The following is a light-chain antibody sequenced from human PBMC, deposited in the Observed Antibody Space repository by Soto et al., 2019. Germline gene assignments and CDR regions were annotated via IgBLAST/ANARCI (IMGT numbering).Light chain of an antibody. Sequence: IQITQSRSSLCSWLLDRVTITCRASQSISRYLNWYQQKPGKAPKFLIYAASSLQSGVPSRFSGSGSGTDFTLTISSLQPEDFATYYCQQSYSIPLTFGGGTKVDIK. CDR2: AAS. J-gene: IGKJ4*01. CDR3: QQSYSIPLT. V-gene: IGKV1-39*01. CDR1: QSISRY.